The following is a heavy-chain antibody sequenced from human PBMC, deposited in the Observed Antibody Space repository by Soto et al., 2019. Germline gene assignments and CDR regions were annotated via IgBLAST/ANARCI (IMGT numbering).Heavy chain of an antibody. V-gene: IGHV1-46*01. CDR1: GYTFTSYY. J-gene: IGHJ6*02. CDR3: ARGYCSGGSCSPLPYYYGMDV. D-gene: IGHD2-15*01. CDR2: INPSGGST. Sequence: ASVKGSCTASGYTFTSYYMHWVRQAPGQGLEWMGIINPSGGSTSYAQKFQGRVTITADESTSTAYMELSSLRSEDTAVYYCARGYCSGGSCSPLPYYYGMDVWGQGTTVTVSS.